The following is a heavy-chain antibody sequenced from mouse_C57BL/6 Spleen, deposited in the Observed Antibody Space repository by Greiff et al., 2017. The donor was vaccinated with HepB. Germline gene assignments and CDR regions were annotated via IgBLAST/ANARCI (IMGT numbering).Heavy chain of an antibody. Sequence: EVMLVESGGGLVQPGGSLSLSCAASGFTFTDYYMSWVRQPPGKALEWLGFIRNKANGYTTEYSASVKGRFTISRDNSQSILYLQMNALRAEDSATYYCARSPHYYGSSYAMDYWGQGTSVTVSS. CDR1: GFTFTDYY. CDR2: IRNKANGYTT. CDR3: ARSPHYYGSSYAMDY. J-gene: IGHJ4*01. V-gene: IGHV7-3*01. D-gene: IGHD1-1*01.